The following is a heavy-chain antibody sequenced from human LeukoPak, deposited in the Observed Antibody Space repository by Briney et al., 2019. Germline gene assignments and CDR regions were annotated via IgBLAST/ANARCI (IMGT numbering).Heavy chain of an antibody. Sequence: GGSLRLSCAASGFTFSAFPLEWVRQAPGKGLEWVSSVNGDSSYIYYADSVKGRFTIARDNARSSLHLQMNSLRAEDTAVYYCARVGRIVVVPAAIQTGDYYYGMDVWGQGTTVTVSS. CDR2: VNGDSSYI. V-gene: IGHV3-21*01. J-gene: IGHJ6*02. CDR3: ARVGRIVVVPAAIQTGDYYYGMDV. D-gene: IGHD2-2*02. CDR1: GFTFSAFP.